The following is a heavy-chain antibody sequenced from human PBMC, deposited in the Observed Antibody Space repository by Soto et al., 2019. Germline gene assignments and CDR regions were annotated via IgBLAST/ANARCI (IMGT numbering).Heavy chain of an antibody. Sequence: GSLRLSCAASGFTFSRYEMNWVRQAPGKGLEWISYISTSGSTIYYADSVKGRFTISRDNAKNSLYLQMNSLRAEDTAVYYCARELAAAGSFDYWGQGALVTVSS. CDR2: ISTSGSTI. CDR3: ARELAAAGSFDY. V-gene: IGHV3-48*03. D-gene: IGHD6-13*01. CDR1: GFTFSRYE. J-gene: IGHJ4*02.